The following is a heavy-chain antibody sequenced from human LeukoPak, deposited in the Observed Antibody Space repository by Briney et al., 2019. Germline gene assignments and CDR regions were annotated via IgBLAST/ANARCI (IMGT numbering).Heavy chain of an antibody. D-gene: IGHD2-15*01. CDR2: IRYDGSNE. CDR1: GFSFSGYG. J-gene: IGHJ4*02. Sequence: PGGSLRLSCAASGFSFSGYGMHWVRQAPGKGLEWVAFIRYDGSNEYYADSVKGRFTISRDKSKNTLSLQMNGLRVEDTAVYYCARVYSFYYFDYWGQGTLVTVSS. V-gene: IGHV3-30*02. CDR3: ARVYSFYYFDY.